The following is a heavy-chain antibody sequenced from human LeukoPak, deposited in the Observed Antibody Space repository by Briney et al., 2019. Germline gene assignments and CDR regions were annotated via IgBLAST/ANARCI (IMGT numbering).Heavy chain of an antibody. CDR3: AKGLRTGVGPYMGYHYYMDV. CDR1: GFTFSSYA. V-gene: IGHV3-23*01. Sequence: RPGGSLRLSCAASGFTFSSYAMSWVRQAPGKGLKWVSTINDNGDGTYYADSVKGRFTISRDNSYNTVSLQMNSLRDEDTGVYYCAKGLRTGVGPYMGYHYYMDVWGKGATVTVSS. D-gene: IGHD3-16*01. J-gene: IGHJ6*03. CDR2: INDNGDGT.